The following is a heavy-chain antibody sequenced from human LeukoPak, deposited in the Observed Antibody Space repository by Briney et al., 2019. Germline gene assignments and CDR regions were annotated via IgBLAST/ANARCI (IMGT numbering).Heavy chain of an antibody. J-gene: IGHJ4*02. D-gene: IGHD6-19*01. CDR3: ARRKLGIAVAGFDY. CDR1: GGTFSSYA. V-gene: IGHV1-69*05. CDR2: IVPIFGTA. Sequence: SVKVSCKASGGTFSSYAISWVRQAPGQGLEWMGGIVPIFGTANYAQKFQGRVTITTDESTSTAYMELSSLRSEDTAVYYCARRKLGIAVAGFDYWGQGTLVTVSS.